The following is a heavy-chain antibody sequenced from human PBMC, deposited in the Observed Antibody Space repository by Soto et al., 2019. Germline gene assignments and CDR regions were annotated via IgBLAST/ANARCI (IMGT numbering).Heavy chain of an antibody. D-gene: IGHD3-9*01. CDR2: IGTAGDT. V-gene: IGHV3-13*01. CDR3: VRGQGDILTGYYNDY. CDR1: GFTFSSYD. Sequence: GGSLRLSCAASGFTFSSYDMHWVRQATGKGLEWVSAIGTAGDTYYPGSVKGRFTISRENAKNSLYLQMNSLRAGVTAVYYCVRGQGDILTGYYNDYWGQGTLVTVSS. J-gene: IGHJ4*02.